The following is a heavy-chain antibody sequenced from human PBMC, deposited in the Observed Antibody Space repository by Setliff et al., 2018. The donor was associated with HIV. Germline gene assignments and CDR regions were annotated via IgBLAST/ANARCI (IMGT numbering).Heavy chain of an antibody. CDR3: AKGHYYDSSGATNYFDY. J-gene: IGHJ4*02. Sequence: GGSLRLSCAASGFTFSSYAMSWVRQAPGKGLEWVSAISGSGGSTYYADSVKGRFTISRDNSKNTLYLQMNSLRAEDTAVYYCAKGHYYDSSGATNYFDYWGQGTLVTVSS. CDR2: ISGSGGST. D-gene: IGHD3-22*01. CDR1: GFTFSSYA. V-gene: IGHV3-23*01.